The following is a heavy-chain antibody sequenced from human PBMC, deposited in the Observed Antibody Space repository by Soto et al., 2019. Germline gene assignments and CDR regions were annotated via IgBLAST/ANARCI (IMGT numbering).Heavy chain of an antibody. CDR3: ARPIPRWSYHYGMDV. D-gene: IGHD2-15*01. V-gene: IGHV3-30-3*01. Sequence: QLVESGGRGVQPGRSLRLSCAASEFTFTSYAMHWVRQAPGRGLEWVALISFDGTSEYYADSVKGRFIISRDNSKTMVDLQMNSLRPDDTAIYYCARPIPRWSYHYGMDVLGQWTTVTVSS. CDR2: ISFDGTSE. J-gene: IGHJ6*02. CDR1: EFTFTSYA.